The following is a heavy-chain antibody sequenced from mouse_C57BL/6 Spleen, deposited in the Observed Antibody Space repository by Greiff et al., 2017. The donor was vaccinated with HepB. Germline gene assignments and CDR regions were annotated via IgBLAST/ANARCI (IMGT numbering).Heavy chain of an antibody. CDR2: IDPETGGT. CDR3: TRGVVAEGYWYFDV. V-gene: IGHV1-15*01. J-gene: IGHJ1*03. Sequence: QVQLQQSGAELVRPGASVTLSCKASGYTFTDYEMHWVKQTPVHGLEWIGAIDPETGGTAYNQKFKGKAILTADKSSSTAYMELSSLTSEDSAVYYCTRGVVAEGYWYFDVWGTGTTVTVSS. CDR1: GYTFTDYE. D-gene: IGHD1-1*01.